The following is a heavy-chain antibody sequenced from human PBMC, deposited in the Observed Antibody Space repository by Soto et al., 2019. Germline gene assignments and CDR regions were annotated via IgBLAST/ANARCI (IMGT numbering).Heavy chain of an antibody. V-gene: IGHV4-4*02. CDR1: GGSISSSNW. Sequence: NPSETLSLTCAVSGGSISSSNWWSWVRQPPGKGLEWIGEIYHSGSTNYNPSLKSRVTISVDKSKNQFSLKLSSVTAADTAVYYCARAFPYCSGGSCYVSLIARTGFDPWGQGTLVTVSS. D-gene: IGHD2-15*01. CDR3: ARAFPYCSGGSCYVSLIARTGFDP. J-gene: IGHJ5*02. CDR2: IYHSGST.